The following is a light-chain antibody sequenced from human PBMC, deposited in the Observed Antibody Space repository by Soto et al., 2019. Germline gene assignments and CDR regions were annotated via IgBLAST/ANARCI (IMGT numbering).Light chain of an antibody. J-gene: IGLJ1*01. V-gene: IGLV2-14*01. Sequence: QSALTQPASVSGSPGQSITISCTGTSSDVGGYNILSWYQKHPGKAPKLMIYEVSNRPSGVSNRFSGSKSGNTASLTISGLQAEDEADYYCSSYTSSSTYVFGTGTKVTVL. CDR3: SSYTSSSTYV. CDR1: SSDVGGYNI. CDR2: EVS.